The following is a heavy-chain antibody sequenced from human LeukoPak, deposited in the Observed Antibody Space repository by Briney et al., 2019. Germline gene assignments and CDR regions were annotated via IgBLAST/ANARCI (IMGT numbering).Heavy chain of an antibody. CDR2: ISSSGSTI. D-gene: IGHD2-2*01. V-gene: IGHV3-11*01. CDR3: ARGTGMGYCSSTSCPQPYSS. J-gene: IGHJ4*02. Sequence: LSLTCAVYGGSFSGYYWSWIRQAPGKGLEWVSYISSSGSTIYYADSVKGRFTISRDNAKNSLYLQMNSLRAEDTAVYYCARGTGMGYCSSTSCPQPYSSWGQGTLVTVSS. CDR1: GGSFSGYY.